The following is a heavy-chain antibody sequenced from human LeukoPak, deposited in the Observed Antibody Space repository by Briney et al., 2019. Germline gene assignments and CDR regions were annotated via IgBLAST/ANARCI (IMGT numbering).Heavy chain of an antibody. V-gene: IGHV4-34*01. D-gene: IGHD3-3*01. CDR3: ARGFFDYLLYNGGYYWYFYGLDV. Sequence: SETLSLTCAVYGASLSDYYWSWIRQSPGKGPEWIGEVNHGGSTNYSPSLKSRVTISVDTSKNQFSLRLKSVTAADTALYYCARGFFDYLLYNGGYYWYFYGLDVWGQGTMVAVSS. CDR2: VNHGGST. CDR1: GASLSDYY. J-gene: IGHJ6*02.